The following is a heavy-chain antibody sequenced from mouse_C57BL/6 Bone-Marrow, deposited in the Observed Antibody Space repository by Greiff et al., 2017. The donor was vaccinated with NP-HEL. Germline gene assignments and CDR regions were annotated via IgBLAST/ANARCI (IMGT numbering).Heavy chain of an antibody. Sequence: VQLQQPGAELVKPGASVKLSCKASGYTFTSYWMHWVKQRPGQGLEWIGMIHPNSGSTNYNEKFKSKATLTVDKSSSTAYMQLSSLTSEDSAVYYCARGGVWDYYSDYWGQGTTLTVSS. V-gene: IGHV1-64*01. CDR3: ARGGVWDYYSDY. D-gene: IGHD2-10*02. J-gene: IGHJ2*01. CDR1: GYTFTSYW. CDR2: IHPNSGST.